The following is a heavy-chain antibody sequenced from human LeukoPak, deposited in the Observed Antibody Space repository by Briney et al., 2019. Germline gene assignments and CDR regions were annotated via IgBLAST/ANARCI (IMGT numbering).Heavy chain of an antibody. V-gene: IGHV3-49*03. CDR2: IRSSGTT. D-gene: IGHD3-10*01. CDR1: GFTFGTHT. CDR3: TTVKLLWFGELLPSQYYFDY. J-gene: IGHJ4*02. Sequence: PGGSLRLSCTTSGFTFGTHTMHWFRQAPGKGLQWIGFIRSSGTTQYAASVKGRFTISRDDSKSIAYLQMNSLKTEDTAVYYCTTVKLLWFGELLPSQYYFDYWGQGTLVTVSS.